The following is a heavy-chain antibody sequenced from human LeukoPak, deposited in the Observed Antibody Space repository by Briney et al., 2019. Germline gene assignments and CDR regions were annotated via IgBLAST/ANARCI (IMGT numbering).Heavy chain of an antibody. CDR1: GHTFTGYY. V-gene: IGHV1-2*02. CDR2: INPNSGGT. CDR3: ARGGHIVGVIAIEAFYI. D-gene: IGHD2-21*01. Sequence: ASVKVSCKASGHTFTGYYMHWVRQAPGQGLEWMGWINPNSGGTNYAQKFQGRVTMTRDTSISTAYMELSRLRSHDTAVYYCARGGHIVGVIAIEAFYIWDQGTMVTVSS. J-gene: IGHJ3*02.